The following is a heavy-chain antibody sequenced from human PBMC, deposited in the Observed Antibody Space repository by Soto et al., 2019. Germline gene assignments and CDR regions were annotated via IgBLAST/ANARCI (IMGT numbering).Heavy chain of an antibody. Sequence: QVQLVKSGGGVVQPGRSLRLSCAASGFTFSSYAMHWVRQAAGKGLEWVAIISYDGRNKYYADSVKGRFTISRDNSKNTLYLQMNSLRTDDTAVYYCARGSGGRGDYHYYGIDVWGQGTTVTVSS. J-gene: IGHJ6*02. D-gene: IGHD1-26*01. CDR3: ARGSGGRGDYHYYGIDV. CDR2: ISYDGRNK. V-gene: IGHV3-30*04. CDR1: GFTFSSYA.